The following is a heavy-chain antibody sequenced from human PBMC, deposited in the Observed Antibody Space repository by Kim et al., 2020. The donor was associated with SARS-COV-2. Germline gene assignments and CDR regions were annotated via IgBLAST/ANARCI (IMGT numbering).Heavy chain of an antibody. J-gene: IGHJ5*02. CDR3: ATAGSTGWFDP. D-gene: IGHD2-2*01. V-gene: IGHV3-11*04. CDR2: I. Sequence: IYYADSVKGRFTISRDNAKNSLYLQMNSLRAEDTAVYYCATAGSTGWFDPWGQGTLVTVSS.